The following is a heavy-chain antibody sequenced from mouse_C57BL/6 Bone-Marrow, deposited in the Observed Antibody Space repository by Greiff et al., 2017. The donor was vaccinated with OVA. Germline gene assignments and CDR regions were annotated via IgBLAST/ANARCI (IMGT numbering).Heavy chain of an antibody. Sequence: QVQLQQPGAELVKPGASVKLSCKASGYTFTSYWMHWVKQRPGQGLEWIGMIHPNSGSTNYNEKFKSKATLTVDKSSSTAYMQLSSLTSEDSAVYYCAGYYGRYWDGAMDYWGQGTSVTVSS. CDR1: GYTFTSYW. J-gene: IGHJ4*01. D-gene: IGHD1-1*01. CDR3: AGYYGRYWDGAMDY. V-gene: IGHV1-64*01. CDR2: IHPNSGST.